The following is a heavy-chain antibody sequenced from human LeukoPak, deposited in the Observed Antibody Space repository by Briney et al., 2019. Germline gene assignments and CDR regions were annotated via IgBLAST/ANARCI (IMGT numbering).Heavy chain of an antibody. CDR2: TSGSGGST. V-gene: IGHV3-23*01. Sequence: GGSLRLSCAASGFTFSSYAMSWVRQAPGKGLEWVSATSGSGGSTYYADSVKGRFTISRDNSKNTLYLQMNSLRAEDTAVYYCAKSRTTSAYYYDSSGYQDAFDIWGQGTMVTVSS. CDR1: GFTFSSYA. D-gene: IGHD3-22*01. J-gene: IGHJ3*02. CDR3: AKSRTTSAYYYDSSGYQDAFDI.